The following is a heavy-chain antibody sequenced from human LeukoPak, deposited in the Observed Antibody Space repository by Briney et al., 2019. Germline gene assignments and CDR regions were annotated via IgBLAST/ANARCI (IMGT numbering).Heavy chain of an antibody. CDR2: IYHSGST. D-gene: IGHD3/OR15-3a*01. V-gene: IGHV4-30-2*01. Sequence: SQALSLTCAVSGGSISSGGYSWSWIRQPPGKGLEWIGYIYHSGSTYYNPSLKSRVTISVDTSKNQFSLKLSSVTAADTAVYYWASSGLVDAFDIWGQGTMVTVSS. J-gene: IGHJ3*02. CDR3: ASSGLVDAFDI. CDR1: GGSISSGGYS.